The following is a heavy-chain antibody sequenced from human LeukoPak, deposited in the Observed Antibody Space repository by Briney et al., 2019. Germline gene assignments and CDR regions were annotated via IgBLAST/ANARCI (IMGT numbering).Heavy chain of an antibody. V-gene: IGHV4-38-2*02. CDR2: IYHSGST. CDR3: ARGLIFGVVIIWGTNWFDP. Sequence: PSETLSLTCTVSGYSISSGYYWGWIRQPPGKGLEWIGSIYHSGSTYYNPSLKSRVTISVDTSKNQFSLKLSSVTAADTAVYYCARGLIFGVVIIWGTNWFDPWGQGTLVTVSS. D-gene: IGHD3-3*01. CDR1: GYSISSGYY. J-gene: IGHJ5*02.